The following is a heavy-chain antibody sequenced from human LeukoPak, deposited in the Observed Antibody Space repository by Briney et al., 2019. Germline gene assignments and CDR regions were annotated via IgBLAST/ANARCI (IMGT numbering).Heavy chain of an antibody. J-gene: IGHJ4*02. CDR3: AKDPILTGYYSTFDY. D-gene: IGHD3-9*01. V-gene: IGHV3-23*01. CDR2: ISGSGGNT. Sequence: GGSLRLSCAASGFTFSSYAMSWVRQAPGKGLEWVSAISGSGGNTYYADSVKGRFTISRDNSENTLYLQINSLRAEDTAVYYCAKDPILTGYYSTFDYWGQGTLVTVSS. CDR1: GFTFSSYA.